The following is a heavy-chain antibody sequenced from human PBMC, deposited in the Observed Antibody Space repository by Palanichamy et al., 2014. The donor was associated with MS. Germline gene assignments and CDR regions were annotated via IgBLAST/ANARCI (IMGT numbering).Heavy chain of an antibody. CDR2: INAGNGNT. J-gene: IGHJ4*02. CDR3: ARETFYFDSSGYYPPHFDN. D-gene: IGHD3-22*01. CDR1: GYTFTSYA. Sequence: QVQLVQSGAEVMKPGASVKVSCKASGYTFTSYAIHWVRQAPGHRLKWMGWINAGNGNTKYSQKFQGRVTITRDTSASTAYMELSSLRSEDTAVYFCARETFYFDSSGYYPPHFDNWGQGTLVIVSS. V-gene: IGHV1-3*01.